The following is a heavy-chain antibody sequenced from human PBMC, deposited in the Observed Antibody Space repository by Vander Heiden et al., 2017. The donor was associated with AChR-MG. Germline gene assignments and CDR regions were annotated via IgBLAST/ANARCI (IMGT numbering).Heavy chain of an antibody. V-gene: IGHV4-61*02. J-gene: IGHJ4*02. CDR3: ARETIEYSSSSGWYYFDY. CDR1: GGSISSGSYH. Sequence: QVQLPESGPGLVKPSPTLSLTCTVSGGSISSGSYHWSWIRQPAGKGLEWIGRIYTSGSTNYNPSLKSRVTISVDTSKNQFSLKLSSVTAADTAVYYCARETIEYSSSSGWYYFDYWGQGTLVTVSS. D-gene: IGHD6-6*01. CDR2: IYTSGST.